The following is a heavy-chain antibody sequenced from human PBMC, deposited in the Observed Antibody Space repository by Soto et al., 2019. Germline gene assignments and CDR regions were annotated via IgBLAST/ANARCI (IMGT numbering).Heavy chain of an antibody. J-gene: IGHJ6*01. CDR2: IYYSGST. CDR1: GCKISDHY. D-gene: IGHD3-10*01. V-gene: IGHV4-59*11. Sequence: VTRRLRRAFSGCKISDHYVSWILKHQGKGLEWIGYIYYSGSTNYNPSLKSRVTISVDTSKNQFSLKLSSVAAADTAVYYCARAFFYGSGSLHYYGMDVRGQGTSVSVSS. CDR3: ARAFFYGSGSLHYYGMDV.